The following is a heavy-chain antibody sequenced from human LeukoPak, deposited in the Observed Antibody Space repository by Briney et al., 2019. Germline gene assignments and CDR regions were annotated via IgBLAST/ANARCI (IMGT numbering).Heavy chain of an antibody. V-gene: IGHV1-69*04. D-gene: IGHD6-13*01. CDR2: IIPILGIA. CDR3: ASSIAAAGMSYYYGMDV. Sequence: SVKVSCKASGYTFTSYGISWVRQAAGQGLEWMGSIIPILGIANYAQKFQGRVTITADKSTSTAYMELSSLRSEDTAVYYCASSIAAAGMSYYYGMDVWGQGTTVTVSS. CDR1: GYTFTSYG. J-gene: IGHJ6*02.